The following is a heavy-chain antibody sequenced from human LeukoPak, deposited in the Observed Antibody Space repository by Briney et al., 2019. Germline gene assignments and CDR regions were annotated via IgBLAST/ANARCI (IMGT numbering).Heavy chain of an antibody. J-gene: IGHJ6*02. V-gene: IGHV3-48*03. Sequence: GGSLRLSCAASGFTFSSYEMNWVRQAPGKGLEWVSYISSSSSNIYYADSVKGRFTISRDNAKNSLYLQMNSLRAEDTAVYYCARDYGAGMDVWGQGTTVTVSS. D-gene: IGHD4-17*01. CDR3: ARDYGAGMDV. CDR2: ISSSSSNI. CDR1: GFTFSSYE.